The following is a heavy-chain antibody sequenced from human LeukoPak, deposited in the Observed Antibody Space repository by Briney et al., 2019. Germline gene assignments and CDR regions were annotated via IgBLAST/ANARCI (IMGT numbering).Heavy chain of an antibody. Sequence: SETLSLTCTVSGGSISSYYWSWIRQPPGKGLEWIGYIYYSGSTNYNPSPKSRVAISVDTSKNQFSLKLSSVTAADTAVYYCARSSGRDDAFDIWGQGTMVTVSS. V-gene: IGHV4-59*01. D-gene: IGHD1-26*01. CDR2: IYYSGST. CDR1: GGSISSYY. CDR3: ARSSGRDDAFDI. J-gene: IGHJ3*02.